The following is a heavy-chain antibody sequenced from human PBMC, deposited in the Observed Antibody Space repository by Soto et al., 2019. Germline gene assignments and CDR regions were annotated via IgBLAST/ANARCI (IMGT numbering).Heavy chain of an antibody. CDR2: ISWNSGSI. J-gene: IGHJ4*02. CDR3: AKDISDKQQLIPYYFDY. CDR1: GFTFDDYA. D-gene: IGHD6-13*01. Sequence: EVQLMESGGGLVQPGRSLRLSCAASGFTFDDYAMHWVRQAPGKGLEWVSGISWNSGSIGYADSVKGRFTISRDNAKNSLYLQMNSLRAEDTALYYCAKDISDKQQLIPYYFDYWGQGTLVTVSS. V-gene: IGHV3-9*01.